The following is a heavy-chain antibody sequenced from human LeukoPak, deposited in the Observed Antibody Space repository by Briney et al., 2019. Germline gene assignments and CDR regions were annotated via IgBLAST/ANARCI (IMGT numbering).Heavy chain of an antibody. CDR2: IYYSGST. V-gene: IGHV4-59*08. CDR1: GGSISTYY. CDR3: ARQVGDSSGWYIY. J-gene: IGHJ4*02. Sequence: SETLSLTCTVSGGSISTYYWSWIRQPPGKGLEWTGHIYYSGSTNYNPSLQSRVTISVDTSKNQCSLKLSSVSAADTAVYYCARQVGDSSGWYIYWGQGTLVTVYS. D-gene: IGHD6-19*01.